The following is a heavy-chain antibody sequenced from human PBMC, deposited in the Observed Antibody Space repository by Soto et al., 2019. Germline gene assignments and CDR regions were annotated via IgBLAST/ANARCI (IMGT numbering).Heavy chain of an antibody. Sequence: SGRLVLTCIVCGESIRSSAYYWALIRQPPGKCLEWIGSIYYSGRTYYNPSFKSRVTISIDTSKNQFSLKLSSVTATDTAVYYCARQRTTVVTQAYFDHWGQGALVTVSS. J-gene: IGHJ4*02. V-gene: IGHV4-39*01. CDR2: IYYSGRT. CDR3: ARQRTTVVTQAYFDH. D-gene: IGHD2-21*02. CDR1: GESIRSSAYY.